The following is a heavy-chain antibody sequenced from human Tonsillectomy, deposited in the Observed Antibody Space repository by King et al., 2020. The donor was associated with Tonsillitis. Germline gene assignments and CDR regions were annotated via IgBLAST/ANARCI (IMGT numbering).Heavy chain of an antibody. Sequence: QLVQSGAEVKNPGASVKVSCKASGYTFTSHAMHWGRQAPGQRLEWMGWINAGKGNTKYSQKFQDRVTITSDTSASTAYMELSSLRSEDTTVYYCARGSSGWPYYFDYWGQGTLVTVSS. CDR3: ARGSSGWPYYFDY. CDR2: INAGKGNT. J-gene: IGHJ4*02. D-gene: IGHD6-19*01. V-gene: IGHV1-3*01. CDR1: GYTFTSHA.